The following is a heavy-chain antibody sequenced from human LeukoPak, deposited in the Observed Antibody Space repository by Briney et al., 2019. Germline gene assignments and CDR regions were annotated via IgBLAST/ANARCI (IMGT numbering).Heavy chain of an antibody. J-gene: IGHJ4*02. Sequence: PGGSLRLSCAASGFTFSSYGMHWVRQAPGKGLEWVAVIWYDGSNKYYADSVKGRFTISRDNYKNTLYLQMNSLRAEDTAVYYCARVWKDNWNYVVDYWGQGTLVTVSS. V-gene: IGHV3-33*01. CDR1: GFTFSSYG. D-gene: IGHD1-7*01. CDR3: ARVWKDNWNYVVDY. CDR2: IWYDGSNK.